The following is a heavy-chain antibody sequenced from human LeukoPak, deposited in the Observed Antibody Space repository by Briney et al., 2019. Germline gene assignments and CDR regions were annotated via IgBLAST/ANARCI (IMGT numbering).Heavy chain of an antibody. CDR1: GGSFSGYY. Sequence: PSETLSLTCAVYGGSFSGYYWSWIRQPPGKGLEWIGEINHSGSTNYNPSLKSRVTISVDTSKNQFSLKLSSVTAADTAVYYCARGLSPNYFDYWGQGTLVTVSS. CDR3: ARGLSPNYFDY. CDR2: INHSGST. V-gene: IGHV4-34*01. J-gene: IGHJ4*02.